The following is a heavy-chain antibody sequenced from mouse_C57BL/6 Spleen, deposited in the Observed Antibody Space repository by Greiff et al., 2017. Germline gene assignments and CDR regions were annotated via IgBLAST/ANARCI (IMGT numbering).Heavy chain of an antibody. Sequence: EVQVVESGGGLVQPGGSLSLSCAASGFTFTDYYTSWVRQPPGKALEWLGFIRNKANGYTTEYSASVKGRFTISRDNSQSILYLQMNALRAEDSATYYCARYPYYAMDYWGQGTSVTVSS. CDR1: GFTFTDYY. V-gene: IGHV7-3*01. CDR3: ARYPYYAMDY. J-gene: IGHJ4*01. CDR2: IRNKANGYTT.